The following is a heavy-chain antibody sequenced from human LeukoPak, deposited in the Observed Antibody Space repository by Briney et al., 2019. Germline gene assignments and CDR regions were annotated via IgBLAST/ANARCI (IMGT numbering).Heavy chain of an antibody. CDR3: ARRYYYEGSLDY. D-gene: IGHD3-22*01. Sequence: SETLSLTCAVYGGSFSGYYWSWIRQPPGKGLVWIGEINHSGSTNYNPSLKSRVTISVDTSKNQFSLKLSSVTAADTAVYYCARRYYYEGSLDYWGQGTLDTVSS. CDR2: INHSGST. CDR1: GGSFSGYY. V-gene: IGHV4-34*01. J-gene: IGHJ4*02.